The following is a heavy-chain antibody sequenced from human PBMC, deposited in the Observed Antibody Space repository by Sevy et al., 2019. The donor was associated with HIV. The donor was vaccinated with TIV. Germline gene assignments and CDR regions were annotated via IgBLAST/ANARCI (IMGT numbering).Heavy chain of an antibody. CDR3: ARVKLGSSGWYNWFDP. Sequence: ASVKVSCKASGGTFSSYAISWVRQAPGQGLEWMGGFIPIFGTANYAQKFQGRVTITADESTSTAYMELSSLRSEDTAVYYCARVKLGSSGWYNWFDPWVQGTLVTVSS. CDR1: GGTFSSYA. V-gene: IGHV1-69*13. J-gene: IGHJ5*02. CDR2: FIPIFGTA. D-gene: IGHD6-19*01.